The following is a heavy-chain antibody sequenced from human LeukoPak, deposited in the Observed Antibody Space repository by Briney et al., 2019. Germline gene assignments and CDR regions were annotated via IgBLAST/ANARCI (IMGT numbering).Heavy chain of an antibody. CDR1: GFTFSSYG. V-gene: IGHV3-30*02. CDR2: IRYDGSNK. D-gene: IGHD6-19*01. J-gene: IGHJ4*02. Sequence: GGSLRLSCAASGFTFSSYGMHWVRQAPGKGLEWVAFIRYDGSNKYYADSVKGRFTISRDNSKNTLYLQMNSLRAEDTAVYYCAKEGQWGAGSFDYWGQGTLVTVSS. CDR3: AKEGQWGAGSFDY.